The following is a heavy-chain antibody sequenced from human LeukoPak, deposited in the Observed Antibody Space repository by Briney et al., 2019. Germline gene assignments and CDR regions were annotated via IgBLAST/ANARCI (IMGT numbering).Heavy chain of an antibody. V-gene: IGHV1-69*06. CDR2: IIPIFGTA. CDR1: GGTFSSYA. Sequence: GASVKVSCKASGGTFSSYAISWVRQAPGQGLEWMGGIIPIFGTANYAQKFQGRVTITADKSTSTAYMELSSLRSEDTAVYYCATTMTYYDFWSGYYKYYYYYMDVWGKGTTVTVSS. J-gene: IGHJ6*03. D-gene: IGHD3-3*01. CDR3: ATTMTYYDFWSGYYKYYYYYMDV.